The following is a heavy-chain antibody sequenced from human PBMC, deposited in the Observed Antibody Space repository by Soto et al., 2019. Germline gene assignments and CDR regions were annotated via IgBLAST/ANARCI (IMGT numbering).Heavy chain of an antibody. CDR2: ISYSGST. CDR1: GGSISSYY. D-gene: IGHD2-15*01. J-gene: IGHJ4*02. Sequence: SETLSLTCTVSGGSISSYYWSWILQPPGKGLEWIAFISYSGSTNYNPSLKSRVTISVDTSKNQFSLKLTSVTATDTAVYYCARHYCSGAGCYYFHYWGQRTLVTVSS. V-gene: IGHV4-59*08. CDR3: ARHYCSGAGCYYFHY.